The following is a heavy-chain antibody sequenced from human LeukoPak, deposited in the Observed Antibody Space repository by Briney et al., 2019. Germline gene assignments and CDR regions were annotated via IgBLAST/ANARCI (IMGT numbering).Heavy chain of an antibody. CDR2: IYYSGST. V-gene: IGHV4-34*01. Sequence: PSETLSLTCAVYGGSFSGYYWSWIRQPPGKGLEWIGSIYYSGSTYYNPSLKSRVTISVDTSKNQFSLKLSSVTAADTAVYYCASHARWGDWFDPWGQGTLVTVSS. J-gene: IGHJ5*02. D-gene: IGHD5-24*01. CDR1: GGSFSGYY. CDR3: ASHARWGDWFDP.